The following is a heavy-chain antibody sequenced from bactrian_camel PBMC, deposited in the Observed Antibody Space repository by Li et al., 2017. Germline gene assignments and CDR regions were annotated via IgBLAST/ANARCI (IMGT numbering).Heavy chain of an antibody. CDR1: GYTYSSYC. CDR3: ASRRDCAGWPRHPFDY. J-gene: IGHJ4*01. D-gene: IGHD5*01. V-gene: IGHV3S53*01. Sequence: HVQLVESGGGSVQSGGSLRLSCAGSGYTYSSYCMGWFRQAPGKEREALAAIDSSGRIQYTASVKGRLTISQDKAKNTVYLQMNNLKPEDTAVYYCASRRDCAGWPRHPFDYWGQGTQVTVS. CDR2: IDSSGRI.